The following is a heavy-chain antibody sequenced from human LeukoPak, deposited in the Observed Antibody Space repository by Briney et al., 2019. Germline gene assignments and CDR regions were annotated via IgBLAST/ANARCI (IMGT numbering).Heavy chain of an antibody. D-gene: IGHD4-11*01. V-gene: IGHV1-8*03. J-gene: IGHJ6*03. CDR1: GYTFTSCD. CDR2: MNPNNGHT. Sequence: ASVKVSCKASGYTFTSCDINWVRQATGQGLEWVGYMNPNNGHTGYAQKFQGRVTITKDTSINTAYMELSRLRSEDTAVYYCARPGDYSNRPLDVWGNGTPVTVSS. CDR3: ARPGDYSNRPLDV.